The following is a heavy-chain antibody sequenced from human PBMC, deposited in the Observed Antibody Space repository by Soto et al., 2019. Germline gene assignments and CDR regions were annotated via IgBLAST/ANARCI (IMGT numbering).Heavy chain of an antibody. J-gene: IGHJ5*02. D-gene: IGHD3-22*01. Sequence: PGESLKLSCKGSGYSFTSYWIGWVRQMPGKGLEWLGIIYPGDSDTRYSPSFQGQVTISADKSISTAYLQWSSLKASDTAMYYCARIRRVITTTRIDWFDPWGQGTLVTVSS. CDR3: ARIRRVITTTRIDWFDP. CDR1: GYSFTSYW. V-gene: IGHV5-51*01. CDR2: IYPGDSDT.